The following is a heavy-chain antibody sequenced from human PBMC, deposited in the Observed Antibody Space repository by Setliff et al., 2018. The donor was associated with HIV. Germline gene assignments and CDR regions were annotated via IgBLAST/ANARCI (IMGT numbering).Heavy chain of an antibody. J-gene: IGHJ4*02. Sequence: SETLSLTCTVSGGSISSTSYYWGWIRQPPGKGLEWIGTIYYSGSTYYNPSLKSRVTMSVDTSKNQFSLKLSSVTAADTAVYYCAGSWSGYPLSFGYWGQGTLVTVSS. CDR2: IYYSGST. CDR3: AGSWSGYPLSFGY. V-gene: IGHV4-39*07. D-gene: IGHD3-3*01. CDR1: GGSISSTSYY.